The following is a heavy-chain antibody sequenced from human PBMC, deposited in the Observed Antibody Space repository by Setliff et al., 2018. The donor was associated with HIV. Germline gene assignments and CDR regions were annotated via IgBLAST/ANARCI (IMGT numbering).Heavy chain of an antibody. J-gene: IGHJ3*02. Sequence: LSLTCTVSGAPLNNNYWSWIRQSPGKGLEWIGTIYHSGTTYYNPSLKSRVTMSIDTSKNQFSLTLSSVTAADTAIYYCAREERGWSNRGAFDIWGQGTMVTVSS. D-gene: IGHD6-19*01. V-gene: IGHV4-59*04. CDR3: AREERGWSNRGAFDI. CDR2: IYHSGTT. CDR1: GAPLNNNY.